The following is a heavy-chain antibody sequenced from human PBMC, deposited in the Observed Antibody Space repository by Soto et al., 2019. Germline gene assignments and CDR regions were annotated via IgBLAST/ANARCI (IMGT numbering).Heavy chain of an antibody. CDR3: AKGGYCSGGSCYRRNLPLGYFDY. CDR1: GFTFSSYA. D-gene: IGHD2-15*01. CDR2: ISGSGGST. V-gene: IGHV3-23*01. J-gene: IGHJ4*02. Sequence: PGGSLRLSCAASGFTFSSYAMSWVRQAPGKGLEWVSAISGSGGSTYYADSVKGRFTISRDNSKNTLYLQMNSLRAEDTAVYYCAKGGYCSGGSCYRRNLPLGYFDYWGQGTLVTVSS.